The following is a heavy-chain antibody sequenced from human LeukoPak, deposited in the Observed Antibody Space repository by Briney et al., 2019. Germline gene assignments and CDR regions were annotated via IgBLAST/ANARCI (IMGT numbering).Heavy chain of an antibody. D-gene: IGHD3-22*01. CDR1: GFTFSSYG. Sequence: GGSLRLSCAASGFTFSSYGMNWVRQAPGKGLEWVSYISSSGSTIYYADSVKGRFTISRDNAKNSLYLQMNSLRAEDTAVYYCARGGWLLQSYFDYWGQGTLVTVSS. CDR2: ISSSGSTI. V-gene: IGHV3-48*03. CDR3: ARGGWLLQSYFDY. J-gene: IGHJ4*02.